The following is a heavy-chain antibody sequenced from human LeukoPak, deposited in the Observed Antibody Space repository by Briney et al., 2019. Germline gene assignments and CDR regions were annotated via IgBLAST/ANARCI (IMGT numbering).Heavy chain of an antibody. D-gene: IGHD5-18*01. CDR1: GYTFTGYY. J-gene: IGHJ6*02. CDR3: ARIQLWPYYYYGMDV. Sequence: ASVKVSCKASGYTFTGYYMHWVRQAPGRGLEWMGWINPNSGGTNYAQKFQGRVTMTRDTSISTAYMELSRLRSDDTAVYYCARIQLWPYYYYGMDVWGQGTTVTVSS. CDR2: INPNSGGT. V-gene: IGHV1-2*02.